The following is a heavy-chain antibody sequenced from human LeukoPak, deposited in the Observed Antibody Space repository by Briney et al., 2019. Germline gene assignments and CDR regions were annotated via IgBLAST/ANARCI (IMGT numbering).Heavy chain of an antibody. D-gene: IGHD3-16*02. J-gene: IGHJ4*02. Sequence: GGSRRLSCAASGFTFSSYAMSWVRQAPGKGLEWVSAISGSGGSTYYADSVKGRFTISRDNSKNTLYLQMNSLRAEDTAVYYCAKDTFIMITFGGVIVERRDDYWGQGTLGTVSS. V-gene: IGHV3-23*01. CDR2: ISGSGGST. CDR3: AKDTFIMITFGGVIVERRDDY. CDR1: GFTFSSYA.